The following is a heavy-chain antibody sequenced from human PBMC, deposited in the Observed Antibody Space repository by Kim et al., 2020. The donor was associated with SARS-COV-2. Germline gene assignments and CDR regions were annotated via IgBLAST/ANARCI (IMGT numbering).Heavy chain of an antibody. D-gene: IGHD1-26*01. V-gene: IGHV1-46*01. CDR2: INPSTTNT. Sequence: ASVKVSCKASGYTFTSYWIHWVRQAPGQGLEWMGMINPSTTNTRYAQSFQGRVTTTSDTATSTATMELSSLTSEDTAVYYCARAWDQYFDFWGQGPLVTVSS. CDR3: ARAWDQYFDF. J-gene: IGHJ4*02. CDR1: GYTFTSYW.